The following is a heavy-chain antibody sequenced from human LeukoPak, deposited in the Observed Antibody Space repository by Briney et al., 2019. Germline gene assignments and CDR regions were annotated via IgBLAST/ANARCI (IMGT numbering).Heavy chain of an antibody. CDR2: IKEDGSEK. CDR3: ARDYYFFDI. CDR1: GFTVSSNY. V-gene: IGHV3-7*01. D-gene: IGHD3-22*01. J-gene: IGHJ4*02. Sequence: GGSLRLSCAASGFTVSSNYMIWVRQAPGKGLEWVANIKEDGSEKYYVDSVKGRFTISRDYAKNSLYLQMDSLRAEDTAVYYCARDYYFFDIWGQGTLVTVSS.